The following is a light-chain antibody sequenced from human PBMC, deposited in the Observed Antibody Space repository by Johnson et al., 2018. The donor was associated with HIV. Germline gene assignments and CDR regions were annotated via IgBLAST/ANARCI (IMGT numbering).Light chain of an antibody. V-gene: IGLV1-51*02. CDR2: ENS. CDR3: GTWDTSLSAGGG. J-gene: IGLJ1*01. Sequence: QSVLTQPPSVSAAPGQKVTISCSGSSSNIGNKYVSWYQQLPGTAPKLLIYENSKRPSGIPDRFSGSKSGTSATLGITGLQTGDEADYYCGTWDTSLSAGGGFGSGTKVTV. CDR1: SSNIGNKY.